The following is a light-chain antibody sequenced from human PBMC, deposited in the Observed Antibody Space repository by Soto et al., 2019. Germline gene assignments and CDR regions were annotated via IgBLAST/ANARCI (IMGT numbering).Light chain of an antibody. CDR2: AAS. V-gene: IGKV1-33*01. J-gene: IGKJ5*01. Sequence: DIQMTQSPSSLSASVGDRVSITCRAGQSISNYLNWYQQKPGRAPKLLMYAASNLEAGVPSRFRGSGSGTDFTFTISRLQPEDIATYYCQQYENLPTFGQGTRLEIK. CDR1: QSISNY. CDR3: QQYENLPT.